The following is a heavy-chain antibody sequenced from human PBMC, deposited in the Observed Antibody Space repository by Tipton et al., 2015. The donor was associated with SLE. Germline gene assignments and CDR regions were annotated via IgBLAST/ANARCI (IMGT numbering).Heavy chain of an antibody. CDR1: GFIFNNYG. CDR2: INYNGGSS. D-gene: IGHD2-15*01. V-gene: IGHV3-20*04. Sequence: SLRLSCAASGFIFNNYGMSWVRQVPGKGLEWVATINYNGGSSSHADSVKGRFTISRDNAKNSLYLQMTSLTAEDTAFYYCTTPEGVGDNAFHIWGQGTMVTVSS. J-gene: IGHJ3*02. CDR3: TTPEGVGDNAFHI.